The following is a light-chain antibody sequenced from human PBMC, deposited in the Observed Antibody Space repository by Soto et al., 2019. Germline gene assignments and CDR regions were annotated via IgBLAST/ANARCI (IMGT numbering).Light chain of an antibody. J-gene: IGKJ5*01. CDR3: QQLNSYPIT. V-gene: IGKV1-9*01. Sequence: IELTQSPYSLSVSVRDRVTITCLATQGINTFLAWYQQKAGKAPKLLIYAASTLQSGVPSRFSGSGSGTHFTLTISSLQSEDFATYYCQQLNSYPITFGQGTRLEIK. CDR2: AAS. CDR1: QGINTF.